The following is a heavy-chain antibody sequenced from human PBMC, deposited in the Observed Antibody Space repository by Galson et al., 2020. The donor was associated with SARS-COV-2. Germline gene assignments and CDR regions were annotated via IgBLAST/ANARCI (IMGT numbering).Heavy chain of an antibody. CDR2: ISSSGVNT. J-gene: IGHJ4*02. V-gene: IGHV3-23*01. Sequence: GESLKISCAASGFTFSNYAMTWVRQAPGKGLEWVSSISSSGVNTYYADSVKGRFTISRDNSKNILDLFMNSLRAEDSAIYYCAKDRSSTWPRHDNWVQGTQVTVSS. CDR3: AKDRSSTWPRHDN. D-gene: IGHD6-13*01. CDR1: GFTFSNYA.